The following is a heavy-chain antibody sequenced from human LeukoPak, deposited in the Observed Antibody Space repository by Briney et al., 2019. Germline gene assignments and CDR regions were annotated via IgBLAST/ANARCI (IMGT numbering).Heavy chain of an antibody. CDR2: IYTSGST. D-gene: IGHD3-10*01. V-gene: IGHV4-61*02. Sequence: SQTLSLTCTVSGGSISSGSYYWSWIRQPAGKGLEWIGRIYTSGSTNYNPSLKSRVTISVDTSKNQFSLKLSSMTAADTAVYYCAREGAGIRDFDYWGQGTLVTVSS. CDR3: AREGAGIRDFDY. J-gene: IGHJ4*02. CDR1: GGSISSGSYY.